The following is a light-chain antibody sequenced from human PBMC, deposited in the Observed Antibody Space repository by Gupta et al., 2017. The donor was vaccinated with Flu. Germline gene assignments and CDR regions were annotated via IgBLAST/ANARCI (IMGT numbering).Light chain of an antibody. J-gene: IGLJ2*01. Sequence: QSVLTQPPSVSGAPGQRVTISCPGSSSNIGAGFDVHWYQQFPGTAPKLLIYGNHNRPSGVPDRFSGSRSGTSASLAITGLQTEDEGDYYCQSYDGSLVAFGGGTKLTVL. CDR2: GNH. V-gene: IGLV1-40*01. CDR3: QSYDGSLVA. CDR1: SSNIGAGFD.